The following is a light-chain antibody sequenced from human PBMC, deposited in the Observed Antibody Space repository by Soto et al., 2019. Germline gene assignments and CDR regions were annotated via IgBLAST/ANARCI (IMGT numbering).Light chain of an antibody. V-gene: IGKV1-5*01. Sequence: DIQMTQSPSTLSASVGDRVIITCRASQSVSSWLAWYQQKPGKVPNLLIYDASNLESGVPSRFSGSGSGTEFTLTISSLQPDDFATYYCQQYQSSLTFGQGTKVEIQ. J-gene: IGKJ1*01. CDR3: QQYQSSLT. CDR1: QSVSSW. CDR2: DAS.